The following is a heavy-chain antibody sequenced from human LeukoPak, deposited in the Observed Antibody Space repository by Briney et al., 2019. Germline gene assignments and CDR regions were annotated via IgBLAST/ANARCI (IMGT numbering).Heavy chain of an antibody. CDR3: AKGHYFDSSGYWIYYFDY. V-gene: IGHV3-23*01. Sequence: PGGSLGLSCAASGFTFSSYAMSWVRQPPGKGLEWVSGISGSGDSPYYGDSVKGRFTISRDNSKNTLYLQMNSLRAEDTAVYYCAKGHYFDSSGYWIYYFDYWGQGTLVTVSS. D-gene: IGHD3-22*01. J-gene: IGHJ4*02. CDR2: ISGSGDSP. CDR1: GFTFSSYA.